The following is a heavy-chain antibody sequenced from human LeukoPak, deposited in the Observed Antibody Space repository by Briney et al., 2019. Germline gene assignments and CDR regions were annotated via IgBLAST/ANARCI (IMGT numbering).Heavy chain of an antibody. D-gene: IGHD5/OR15-5a*01. J-gene: IGHJ5*02. CDR3: ARSLSSASRVDL. V-gene: IGHV3-74*01. Sequence: GGSLRLSCAASGLTFSSSWMHWVRQAPGKGLLWVSRINSDGVSTNYADSVRGRFTISRDNAKNTLYLQMNSLRAEDTAVYFCARSLSSASRVDLWGQGTLVTVSS. CDR2: INSDGVST. CDR1: GLTFSSSW.